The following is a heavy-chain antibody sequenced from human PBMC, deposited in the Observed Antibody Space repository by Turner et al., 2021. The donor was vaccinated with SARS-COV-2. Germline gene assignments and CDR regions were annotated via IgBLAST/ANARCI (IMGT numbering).Heavy chain of an antibody. J-gene: IGHJ4*02. V-gene: IGHV4-39*01. CDR1: GGSISSSSYY. CDR3: ARRRFMSGYSFDY. D-gene: IGHD3-3*01. CDR2: IYDSGST. Sequence: QLQLQESGPGQVKPSATLSLTFTVSGGSISSSSYYWGWIRQPPGKGLEWIGSIYDSGSTYYNPSLKSRVTISVDTSKNQFSLKLSSVTAADTAVYYCARRRFMSGYSFDYGGQGTLVTVSS.